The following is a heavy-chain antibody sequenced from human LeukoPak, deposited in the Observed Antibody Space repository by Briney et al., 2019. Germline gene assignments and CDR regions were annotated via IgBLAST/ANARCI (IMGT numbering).Heavy chain of an antibody. J-gene: IGHJ4*02. V-gene: IGHV1-2*02. CDR1: GYTFTGYC. D-gene: IGHD3-9*01. Sequence: ASVKVSCKASGYTFTGYCMHWVRQAPGQGLEWMGWINPNSGGTNYAQKFQGRVTMTRDTSISTAYMELSRLRSDDTAVYYCARLRFDWLLYGFDYWGQGTLVTVSS. CDR2: INPNSGGT. CDR3: ARLRFDWLLYGFDY.